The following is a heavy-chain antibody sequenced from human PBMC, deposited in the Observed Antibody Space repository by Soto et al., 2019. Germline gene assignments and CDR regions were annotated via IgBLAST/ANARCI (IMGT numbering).Heavy chain of an antibody. CDR2: IYPGDSDT. CDR1: GYSFTSYW. Sequence: PGESLKISCKGSGYSFTSYWIGWVRQMPGKGLEWMGIIYPGDSDTRYSPSFQGQVTISADKSISTAYLQLSSLKASDTAMYYCSRGRCSGGSCYSPLTPSLNLDYWGQGTLVTVSS. V-gene: IGHV5-51*01. J-gene: IGHJ4*02. D-gene: IGHD2-15*01. CDR3: SRGRCSGGSCYSPLTPSLNLDY.